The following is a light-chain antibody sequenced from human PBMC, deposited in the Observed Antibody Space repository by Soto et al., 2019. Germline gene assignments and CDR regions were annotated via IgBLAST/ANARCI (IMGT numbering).Light chain of an antibody. J-gene: IGLJ1*01. Sequence: QSVLTQPASVSGSPGQSITISCTGTSSDVGSYNLVSWYQQHPGKAPKLMIFEGSKRPSGVSNLFSGSKSGNTASLTISGLQAEDEADYYCCSYAGSSNVFGTGTKVTVL. CDR3: CSYAGSSNV. V-gene: IGLV2-23*03. CDR1: SSDVGSYNL. CDR2: EGS.